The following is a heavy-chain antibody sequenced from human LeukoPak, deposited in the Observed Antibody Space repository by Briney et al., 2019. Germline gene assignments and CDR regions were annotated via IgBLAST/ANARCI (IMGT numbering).Heavy chain of an antibody. CDR3: ARRITVTLRSWFDP. Sequence: ASVKVSCKASGGTFSSYAINWVRQAPGQGLEWMGGIIPISGTANYAQKFQGRVTITADESTSTAYMELSRLRSEDTAVYYCARRITVTLRSWFDPWGQGTLVTVSS. CDR2: IIPISGTA. CDR1: GGTFSSYA. D-gene: IGHD1-20*01. V-gene: IGHV1-69*13. J-gene: IGHJ5*02.